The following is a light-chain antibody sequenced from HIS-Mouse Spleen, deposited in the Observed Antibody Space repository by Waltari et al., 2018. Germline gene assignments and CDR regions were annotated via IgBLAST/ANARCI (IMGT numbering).Light chain of an antibody. CDR3: AAWDDSLSGYV. CDR2: RNK. Sequence: QSVLTQPPSASGTPGQRVTISCSGSSSNIGSKYVYWYQQLPGTAPKLLIDRNKQRPSGVPDRFSGSKSGTSASLAISGLRSEDEADYYCAAWDDSLSGYVFGTGTKVTVL. J-gene: IGLJ1*01. V-gene: IGLV1-47*01. CDR1: SSNIGSKY.